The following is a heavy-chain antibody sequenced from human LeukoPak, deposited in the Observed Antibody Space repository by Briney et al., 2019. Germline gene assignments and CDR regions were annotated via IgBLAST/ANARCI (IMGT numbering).Heavy chain of an antibody. D-gene: IGHD4-23*01. CDR1: GYTFTSYT. CDR2: INAGNGNA. V-gene: IGHV1-3*03. CDR3: ATDDYGGLDY. J-gene: IGHJ4*02. Sequence: ASVKVSCKASGYTFTSYTIHWVRQAPGQRLEWMGWINAGNGNAKYSQEFQDRVTITRDTSASTAYMELSSLRSEDTAVYYCATDDYGGLDYWGQGTLVTVSS.